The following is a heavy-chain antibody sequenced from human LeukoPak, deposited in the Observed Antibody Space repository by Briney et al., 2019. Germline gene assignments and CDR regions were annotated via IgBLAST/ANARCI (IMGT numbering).Heavy chain of an antibody. CDR1: GFTFSSYW. CDR2: IKQDGSEK. J-gene: IGHJ3*02. D-gene: IGHD4-23*01. CDR3: ARFSTTVVPRDAFDI. V-gene: IGHV3-7*01. Sequence: GGSLRLSCTASGFTFSSYWMSWVRQAPGKGLEWVANIKQDGSEKCYVDSVKGRFTISRDNAKNSLYLQMNSLRAEDTAVYYCARFSTTVVPRDAFDIWGQGTMVTVSS.